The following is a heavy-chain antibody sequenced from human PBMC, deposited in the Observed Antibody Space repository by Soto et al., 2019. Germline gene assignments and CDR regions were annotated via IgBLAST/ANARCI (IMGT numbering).Heavy chain of an antibody. CDR1: GFPFGDYA. CDR3: GGSGYYFYFDS. J-gene: IGHJ4*02. D-gene: IGHD3-22*01. CDR2: IRSKAYGGTT. Sequence: PGGSLRLSCTASGFPFGDYAMSWFRQAPGKGLEWVGFIRSKAYGGTTEYDASVKGRFTISRDDSKSIAYLQLTSLKTEDTAVYYCGGSGYYFYFDSWGQGTLVTVSS. V-gene: IGHV3-49*03.